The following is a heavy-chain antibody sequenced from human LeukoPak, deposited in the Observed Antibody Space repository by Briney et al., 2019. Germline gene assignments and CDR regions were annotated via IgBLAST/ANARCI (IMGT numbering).Heavy chain of an antibody. J-gene: IGHJ4*02. CDR3: ATHLPGYSSSWYAFDY. Sequence: SETLSLTCTVSGGSISSYYWNWIRQPPGKGLEWIGYIFYSGSTNYNPSLKSRVTISVDTSKNQFSLKLSSVTAADTAVYHCATHLPGYSSSWYAFDYWGQGTLVTVSS. CDR1: GGSISSYY. V-gene: IGHV4-59*01. D-gene: IGHD6-13*01. CDR2: IFYSGST.